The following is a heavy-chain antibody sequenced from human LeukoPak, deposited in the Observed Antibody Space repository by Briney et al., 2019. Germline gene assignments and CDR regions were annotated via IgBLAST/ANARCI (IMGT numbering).Heavy chain of an antibody. Sequence: GGSLRLSCAASGFTFSSYAMSWVRQAPGKGLEWVSAISGSGGSTYYADSVKGRFTISRDNSKNTLYLQMNSLRAEDTAVYYCATLSGYDFWGGYYDYWGQGTLVTVSS. CDR3: ATLSGYDFWGGYYDY. D-gene: IGHD3-3*01. V-gene: IGHV3-23*01. J-gene: IGHJ4*02. CDR1: GFTFSSYA. CDR2: ISGSGGST.